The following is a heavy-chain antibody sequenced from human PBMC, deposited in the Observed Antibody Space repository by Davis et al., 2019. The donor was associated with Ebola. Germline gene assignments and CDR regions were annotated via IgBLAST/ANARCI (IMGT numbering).Heavy chain of an antibody. CDR2: IIPIFGTA. J-gene: IGHJ4*02. CDR3: ARGGGRDGDNYGDY. Sequence: SVKVSCKASGGTFSTYVVIWVRQAPGQGLEWMGGIIPIFGTANYAQKFQGRVTITADESTSTAYMELSSLRSEDTAVYYCARGGGRDGDNYGDYWGQGTLVTVSS. D-gene: IGHD5-24*01. CDR1: GGTFSTYV. V-gene: IGHV1-69*13.